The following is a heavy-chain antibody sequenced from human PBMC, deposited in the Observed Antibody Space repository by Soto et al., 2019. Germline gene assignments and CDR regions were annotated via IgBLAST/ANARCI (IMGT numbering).Heavy chain of an antibody. V-gene: IGHV3-73*01. CDR1: GVTLTGAA. D-gene: IGHD6-13*01. J-gene: IGHJ6*02. CDR2: IRSKANSYAR. CDR3: TSTSIAAAGDDYYYYGMDV. Sequence: PGGSLRLSCAASGVTLTGAAMHWVRQASAKGLEGVGRIRSKANSYARAYAASVKCRVTIPRDDSKNTAYLQMNSLKPEDTAVYYCTSTSIAAAGDDYYYYGMDVWGQGTTVTVSS.